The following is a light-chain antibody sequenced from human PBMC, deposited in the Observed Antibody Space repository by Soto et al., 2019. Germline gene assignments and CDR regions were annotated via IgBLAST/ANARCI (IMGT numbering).Light chain of an antibody. CDR3: NSHTTSRSLV. Sequence: QSALTQPASVTGSPGQSITISCTGTSSVVGAYNYVSWYQQHPGKAPKLMVYEVNNRPSGVSDRFSGSKSGNTASLTISGLQAEDEADYYCNSHTTSRSLVFGGGTKGTVL. J-gene: IGLJ2*01. CDR1: SSVVGAYNY. CDR2: EVN. V-gene: IGLV2-14*01.